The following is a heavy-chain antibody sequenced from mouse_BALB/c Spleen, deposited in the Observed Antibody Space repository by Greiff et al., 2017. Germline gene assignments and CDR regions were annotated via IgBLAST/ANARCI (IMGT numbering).Heavy chain of an antibody. V-gene: IGHV5-17*02. CDR3: ARDYGYYFDY. J-gene: IGHJ2*01. D-gene: IGHD1-2*01. CDR2: ISSGSSTI. Sequence: EVKVVESGGGLVQPGGSRKLSCAASGFTFSSFGMHWVRQAPEKGLEWVAYISSGSSTIYYADTVKGRFTISRDNPKNTLFLQMTSLRSEDTAMYYCARDYGYYFDYWGQGTTLTVSS. CDR1: GFTFSSFG.